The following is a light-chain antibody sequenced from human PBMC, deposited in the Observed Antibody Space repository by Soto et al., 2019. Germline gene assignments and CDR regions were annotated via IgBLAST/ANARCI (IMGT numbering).Light chain of an antibody. CDR3: QQRSNWSQA. V-gene: IGKV3-11*01. J-gene: IGKJ5*01. Sequence: EVVLTQSPVTLSLSPGERATLSCRASQSFRGLLAWYQQKPGQAPRLLIYDAYNRATGIPPRFSGSGSGTDFTLTISSLEPEDFAVYYCQQRSNWSQAFGQGTRLEI. CDR1: QSFRGL. CDR2: DAY.